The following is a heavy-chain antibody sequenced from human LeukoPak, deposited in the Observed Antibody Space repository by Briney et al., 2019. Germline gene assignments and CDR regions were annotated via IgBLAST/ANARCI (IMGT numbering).Heavy chain of an antibody. CDR2: ISYDGSNK. CDR3: AKDGSDCSSTSCYWPGDFDY. D-gene: IGHD2-2*01. V-gene: IGHV3-30*18. Sequence: GRSLRLSCAASGFTFSSYGMHWVRQAPGKGLEWVAVISYDGSNKYYADSVKGRFTISRDNSKNTLYLQMNSLRAEDTAVYYCAKDGSDCSSTSCYWPGDFDYWGQGTLVTVSS. CDR1: GFTFSSYG. J-gene: IGHJ4*02.